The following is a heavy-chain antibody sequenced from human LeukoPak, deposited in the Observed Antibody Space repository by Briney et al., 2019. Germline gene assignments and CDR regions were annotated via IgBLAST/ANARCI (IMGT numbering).Heavy chain of an antibody. V-gene: IGHV4-59*01. CDR2: IYYSGST. J-gene: IGHJ6*03. CDR3: ARSHYYDSSGYYPGRYYYYYYYMDV. D-gene: IGHD3-22*01. Sequence: SETLSLTCTVSGGSISSYYWSWIRQPPGKGPEWIGYIYYSGSTNYNPSLKSRVTISVATSKNQFSLKLSSVTAADTAVYYCARSHYYDSSGYYPGRYYYYYYYMDVWGKGTTVTVSS. CDR1: GGSISSYY.